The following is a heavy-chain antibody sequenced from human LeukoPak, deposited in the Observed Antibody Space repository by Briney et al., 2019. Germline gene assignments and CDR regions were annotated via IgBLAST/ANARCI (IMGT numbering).Heavy chain of an antibody. D-gene: IGHD3-22*01. CDR1: GFTFNNYA. Sequence: GGSLRLSCAGSGFTFNNYAMSWVRQTPGKGLEWVSAISGRGDTTFYADAMKGRFTISRDNSQNTLYLQMNSLRAEDTAVYYCAKDHNLGGYVLFDNRGQGTLVTVSS. CDR2: ISGRGDTT. J-gene: IGHJ4*02. CDR3: AKDHNLGGYVLFDN. V-gene: IGHV3-23*01.